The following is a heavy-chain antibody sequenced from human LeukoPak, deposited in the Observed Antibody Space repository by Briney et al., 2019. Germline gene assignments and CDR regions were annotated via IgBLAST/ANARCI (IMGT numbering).Heavy chain of an antibody. CDR2: IYHSGTT. CDR3: ARDLDY. J-gene: IGHJ4*02. V-gene: IGHV4-38-2*02. Sequence: SETLSLTCTVFGYSISSGYYWGWFRQPPGKGLEWIGSIYHSGTTFYDPSLKSRVTLSVDMSKNQFSLRLSSVTAADTAVYYCARDLDYWGQGTLVTVSS. CDR1: GYSISSGYY.